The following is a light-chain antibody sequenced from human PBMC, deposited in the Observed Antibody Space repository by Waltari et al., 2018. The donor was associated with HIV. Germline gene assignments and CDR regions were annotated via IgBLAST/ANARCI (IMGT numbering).Light chain of an antibody. CDR3: SSYSTITSLFV. CDR1: VVASGPVFS. V-gene: IGLV2-14*01. Sequence: QSALAQPASVSGSPGQSITISCAGAVVASGPVFSVSWYQQHPGRAPRLIIYMLSRRPSGVSDRFSGSSSGMSATLTISGLQSDDEAHYYCSSYSTITSLFVFGTGTRVTVL. J-gene: IGLJ1*01. CDR2: MLS.